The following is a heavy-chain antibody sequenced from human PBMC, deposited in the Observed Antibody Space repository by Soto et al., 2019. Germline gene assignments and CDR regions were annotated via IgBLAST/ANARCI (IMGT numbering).Heavy chain of an antibody. CDR3: TSGPMTTFAFDI. CDR2: IRSKANSYAT. V-gene: IGHV3-73*01. CDR1: GFTFSGSA. J-gene: IGHJ3*02. Sequence: GGSLRLSCAAPGFTFSGSAMHWVRQASGKGLEWVGRIRSKANSYATAYAASVKGRFTISRDDSKDTAYLQMNSLKTEDTAVYYCTSGPMTTFAFDIWGQGTMVTVSS. D-gene: IGHD3-16*01.